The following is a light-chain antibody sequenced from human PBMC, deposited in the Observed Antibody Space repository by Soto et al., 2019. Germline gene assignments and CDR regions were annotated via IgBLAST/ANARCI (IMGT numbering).Light chain of an antibody. V-gene: IGKV3-20*01. CDR3: QQYGSSSYT. CDR1: QSVSSSY. Sequence: EIVLTQSPGTLSLSPGERATLSCRASQSVSSSYLAWYQQKPGQAPRLLVFGPSSRATDIPDRFSGSGSGTDFTLTISRLEPEDFAVYYCQQYGSSSYTFGQGTKLQIK. J-gene: IGKJ2*01. CDR2: GPS.